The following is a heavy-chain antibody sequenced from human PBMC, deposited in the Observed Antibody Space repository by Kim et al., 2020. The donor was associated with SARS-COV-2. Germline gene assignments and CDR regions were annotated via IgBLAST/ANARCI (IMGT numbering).Heavy chain of an antibody. Sequence: GGSLRLSCAASGFSFSNNYMTWIRQAPGQGLEWLSDISSSGHTSYTDAVKGRFTISRDNAKKSLYLQMNSLRVEDTAVYYYARDRDGYNSFDYWCQGTLDTVSS. CDR2: ISSSGHT. V-gene: IGHV3-11*06. J-gene: IGHJ4*02. CDR3: ARDRDGYNSFDY. D-gene: IGHD5-12*01. CDR1: GFSFSNNY.